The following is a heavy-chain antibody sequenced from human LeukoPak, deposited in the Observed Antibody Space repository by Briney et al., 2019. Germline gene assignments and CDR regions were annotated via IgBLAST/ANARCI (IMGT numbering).Heavy chain of an antibody. CDR2: IYHSGST. Sequence: TLSLTCAVSGGSISSGGYSWSWIRQPPGKGLEWIGYIYHSGSTYYNPSLKSRVTISVDRSKNQFSLKLSSVTAADTAVYYCARARSRTNYYGMDVWGQGTTVTVSS. CDR1: GGSISSGGYS. D-gene: IGHD1-14*01. V-gene: IGHV4-30-2*01. J-gene: IGHJ6*02. CDR3: ARARSRTNYYGMDV.